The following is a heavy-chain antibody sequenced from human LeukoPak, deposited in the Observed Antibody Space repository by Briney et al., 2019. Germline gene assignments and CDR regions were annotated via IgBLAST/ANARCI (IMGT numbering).Heavy chain of an antibody. J-gene: IGHJ3*02. CDR1: GGSISSGGYY. CDR2: IYYSGST. D-gene: IGHD3-22*01. V-gene: IGHV4-31*03. CDR3: ARKYYYDSSGQTCDAFDI. Sequence: SQTLSLTCTVSGGSISSGGYYWSWIRQHPGKGLEWIGYIYYSGSTYYNPSLKSRFTISVDTSKNQFSRKLSSVTAADTAVYYCARKYYYDSSGQTCDAFDIWGQGTMVTVSS.